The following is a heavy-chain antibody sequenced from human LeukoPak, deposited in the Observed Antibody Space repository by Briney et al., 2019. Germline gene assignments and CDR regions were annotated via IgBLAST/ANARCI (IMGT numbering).Heavy chain of an antibody. Sequence: GSGPTLVNPTQTLTLTCTFSGFSLSTSGVGVGWIRQPPGKALEWLALIYWDDDKRYSPSLKSRLTITKDTSKNQVVLTMTNMDPVDTATYYCAHSTAVYDFWSGYHLYFDYWGQGTLVTVSS. CDR3: AHSTAVYDFWSGYHLYFDY. CDR2: IYWDDDK. V-gene: IGHV2-5*02. J-gene: IGHJ4*02. D-gene: IGHD3-3*01. CDR1: GFSLSTSGVG.